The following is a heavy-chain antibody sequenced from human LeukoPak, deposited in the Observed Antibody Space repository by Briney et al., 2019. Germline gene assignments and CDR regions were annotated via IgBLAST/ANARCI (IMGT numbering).Heavy chain of an antibody. D-gene: IGHD5-18*01. J-gene: IGHJ4*02. CDR2: IYPGDSDT. CDR1: GYSFTSYW. V-gene: IGHV5-51*01. CDR3: ARLGGYGFDD. Sequence: GEALQISCKGSGYSFTSYWIGWGRQMPRKGREWRGRIYPGDSDTRYSPSFQGQVTISADKSISTAYLQWSSLKDSDTAMYYCARLGGYGFDDWGQGTLVTVSS.